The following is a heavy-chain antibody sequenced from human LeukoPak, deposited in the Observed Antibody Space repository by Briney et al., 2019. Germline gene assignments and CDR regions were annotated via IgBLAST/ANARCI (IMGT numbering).Heavy chain of an antibody. CDR3: ARVRVVYYGSGGYLENWFDP. CDR1: GGTFSSYA. CDR2: IIPILGIA. J-gene: IGHJ5*02. Sequence: GASVKVSCKASGGTFSSYAINWVRQAPGQGLEWMGRIIPILGIANYAQKFQGRVTITADKSTSTAYMELSSLRSEDTAVYYCARVRVVYYGSGGYLENWFDPWGQGTLVTVSS. V-gene: IGHV1-69*04. D-gene: IGHD3-10*01.